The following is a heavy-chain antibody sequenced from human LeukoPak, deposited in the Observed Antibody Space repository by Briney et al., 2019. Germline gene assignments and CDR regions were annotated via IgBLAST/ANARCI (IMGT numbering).Heavy chain of an antibody. CDR1: GFRFDDYY. CDR3: ARHMVLSPCDY. CDR2: ISASGGMM. Sequence: GGSLRLSCAASGFRFDDYYLSWIRQAPGKGLEWISFISASGGMMDHADSVKGRFTISRDNAKNSVHLEMNNLRAEDTAVYHCARHMVLSPCDYWGPGTLVTVSS. V-gene: IGHV3-11*01. D-gene: IGHD4/OR15-4a*01. J-gene: IGHJ4*02.